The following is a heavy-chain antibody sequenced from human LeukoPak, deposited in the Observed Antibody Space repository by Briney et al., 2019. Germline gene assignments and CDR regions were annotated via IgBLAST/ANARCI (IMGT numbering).Heavy chain of an antibody. J-gene: IGHJ3*02. V-gene: IGHV4-59*01. CDR1: GGSISSYY. CDR3: ARGKVGHAFDI. Sequence: PSETLSLTCTVSGGSISSYYWSWIRQPPGKGLEWIGYIYYSGSTNYNPSLKSRVTISVDTSKNQFSLKLSSVTAADTAVYYCARGKVGHAFDIWGQGTMVTVSS. CDR2: IYYSGST.